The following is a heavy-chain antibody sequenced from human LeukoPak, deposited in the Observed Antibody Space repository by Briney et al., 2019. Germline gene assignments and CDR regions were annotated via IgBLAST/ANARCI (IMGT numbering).Heavy chain of an antibody. V-gene: IGHV3-53*01. CDR1: GFTVSSSY. CDR3: ARESTETTPYFDY. CDR2: IYSGGST. J-gene: IGHJ4*02. Sequence: GGSLRLSCAASGFTVSSSYMSWVRQAPGKGLEWVSVIYSGGSTYYADSVKGRFTISRDNSKNTLYLQMNSLRAEDTAVYYCARESTETTPYFDYWGQGTLVTVAS. D-gene: IGHD4-17*01.